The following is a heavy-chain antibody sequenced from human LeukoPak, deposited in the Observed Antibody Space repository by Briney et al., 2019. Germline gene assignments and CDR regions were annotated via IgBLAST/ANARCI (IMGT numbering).Heavy chain of an antibody. J-gene: IGHJ4*02. CDR2: IYYSGST. Sequence: SETLSLTCTVSGGSISSYYWSWIRQPPGKGLEWIGYIYYSGSTNYNPSLKSRVTISVDTSKNQFSLKLSSVTAADTAVYYCARLDVAVSLDYWGQGTLVTVPS. V-gene: IGHV4-59*08. D-gene: IGHD6-19*01. CDR1: GGSISSYY. CDR3: ARLDVAVSLDY.